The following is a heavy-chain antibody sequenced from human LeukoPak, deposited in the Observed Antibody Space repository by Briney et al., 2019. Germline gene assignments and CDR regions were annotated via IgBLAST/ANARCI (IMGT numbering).Heavy chain of an antibody. CDR2: ISSSGNSI. CDR1: GFIFSSYS. CDR3: ARGQTTVTTPLRPMTPDDY. J-gene: IGHJ4*02. V-gene: IGHV3-21*01. Sequence: GGSLRLSCAASGFIFSSYSMNWVRQAPGKGLEWVLSISSSGNSIYYADSVKGRFTFSRDNAKNSLYLQMNSLRAEDTAVYYCARGQTTVTTPLRPMTPDDYWGQGTLVTVSS. D-gene: IGHD4-17*01.